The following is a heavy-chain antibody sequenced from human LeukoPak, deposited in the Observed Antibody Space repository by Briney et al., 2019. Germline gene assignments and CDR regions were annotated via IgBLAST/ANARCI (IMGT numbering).Heavy chain of an antibody. CDR1: GFTFSSYG. Sequence: GGSLRLSCAASGFTFSSYGMHWVRQAPGKGLEWVAVIWYDGSNKYYADSVKGRFTISRDNSKNTLYLQMNSLRAEDTAVYYCAREGDHDAFDIWGQGTMVTVPS. CDR2: IWYDGSNK. D-gene: IGHD3-16*01. V-gene: IGHV3-33*01. J-gene: IGHJ3*02. CDR3: AREGDHDAFDI.